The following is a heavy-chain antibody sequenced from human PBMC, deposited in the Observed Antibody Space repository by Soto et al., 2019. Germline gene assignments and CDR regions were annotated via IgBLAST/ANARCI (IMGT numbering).Heavy chain of an antibody. D-gene: IGHD2-2*01. Sequence: VKVSCKASGGTFSSYAISWVRQAPGQGLEWMGGIIPIFGTANYAQKFQGRVTITADESTGTAYMELSSLRSEDTAVYYCARENCSSTSCYLNWFDPWGQGTLVTVSS. CDR1: GGTFSSYA. J-gene: IGHJ5*02. CDR2: IIPIFGTA. V-gene: IGHV1-69*13. CDR3: ARENCSSTSCYLNWFDP.